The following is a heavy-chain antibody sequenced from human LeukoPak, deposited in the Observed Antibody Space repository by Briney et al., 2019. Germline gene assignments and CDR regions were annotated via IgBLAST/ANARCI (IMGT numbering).Heavy chain of an antibody. Sequence: SSETPSLTCTVSGGSISSSSYYWGWIRQPPGKGLEWIGSIYYSGSTYYNPSLKSRVTISVDTSKNQFSLKLSSVTAADTAVYYCARQIGPLGPFDYWGQGTLVTVSS. CDR3: ARQIGPLGPFDY. J-gene: IGHJ4*02. D-gene: IGHD1-26*01. CDR1: GGSISSSSYY. V-gene: IGHV4-39*01. CDR2: IYYSGST.